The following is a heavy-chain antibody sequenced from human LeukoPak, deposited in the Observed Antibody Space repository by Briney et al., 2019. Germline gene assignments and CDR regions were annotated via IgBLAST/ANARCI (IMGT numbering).Heavy chain of an antibody. J-gene: IGHJ4*02. Sequence: PGGSLRLSCAASGFTFSSYAMHWVRQAPGKGLEWVAVISYDGSNKYYADSVKGRFTISRDNSKNTLYLQMNSLRAEDTAVYYCARRASMAEFDYWGQGTLVTVSS. CDR2: ISYDGSNK. CDR3: ARRASMAEFDY. V-gene: IGHV3-30*14. D-gene: IGHD2/OR15-2a*01. CDR1: GFTFSSYA.